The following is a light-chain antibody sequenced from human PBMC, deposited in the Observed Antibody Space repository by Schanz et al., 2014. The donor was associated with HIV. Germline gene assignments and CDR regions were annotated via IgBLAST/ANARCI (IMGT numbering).Light chain of an antibody. Sequence: GDRVTITCRASQDISISLNWYQQKPGKAPQLLIYASSLLHTGVPSRFSGSGSGTHFTLTITSLLFEDFATYYCQQTYIVTPYTFGQGTKVE. CDR3: QQTYIVTPYT. CDR2: ASS. V-gene: IGKV1-39*01. CDR1: QDISIS. J-gene: IGKJ2*01.